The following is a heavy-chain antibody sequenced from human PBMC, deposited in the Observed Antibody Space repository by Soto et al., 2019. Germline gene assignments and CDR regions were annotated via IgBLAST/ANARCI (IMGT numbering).Heavy chain of an antibody. D-gene: IGHD3-22*01. V-gene: IGHV4-59*01. CDR3: AREDYDSSGSISPGFDY. CDR2: IYYSRST. J-gene: IGHJ4*02. CDR1: GGSISSYY. Sequence: QVQLQESGPGLLKPSETLSRTCTVSGGSISSYYWSWMRQPPGKGLERIGCIYYSRSTNYDPSLKSRVTISVDTSKNQFSLKLSSVTAADTAVYYCAREDYDSSGSISPGFDYWGQGTLVTVSS.